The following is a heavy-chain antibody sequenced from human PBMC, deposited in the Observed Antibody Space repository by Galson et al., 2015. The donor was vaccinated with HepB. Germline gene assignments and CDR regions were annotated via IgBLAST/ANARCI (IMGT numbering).Heavy chain of an antibody. D-gene: IGHD4-23*01. CDR1: GFTFSTYW. CDR3: ARDETTVVNGFDS. Sequence: SLRLSCAASGFTFSTYWMNWVRQAPGKGLEWVANIKQDGSEKYYVDSVKGRFTISRDNAKNSLYLQMNSLRAEDTAVYYCARDETTVVNGFDSWGQGTLVTVSS. V-gene: IGHV3-7*05. J-gene: IGHJ4*02. CDR2: IKQDGSEK.